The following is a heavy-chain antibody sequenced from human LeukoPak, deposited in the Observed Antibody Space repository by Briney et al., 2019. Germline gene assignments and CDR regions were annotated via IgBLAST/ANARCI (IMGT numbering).Heavy chain of an antibody. CDR2: IRSKANSYAT. V-gene: IGHV3-73*01. CDR1: GFTFSGSA. D-gene: IGHD3-10*01. CDR3: TRLARSITMVRGVILIYYYYYGMDV. Sequence: GGSLKLSCAASGFTFSGSAMHWVRQASGKGLEWVGRIRSKANSYATAYAASGKGRFTISRDDSKNTAYLQMNSLKTEDTAVYYCTRLARSITMVRGVILIYYYYYGMDVWGKGTTVTVSS. J-gene: IGHJ6*04.